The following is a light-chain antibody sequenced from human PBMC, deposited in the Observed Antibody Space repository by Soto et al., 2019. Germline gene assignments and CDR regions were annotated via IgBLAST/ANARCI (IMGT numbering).Light chain of an antibody. V-gene: IGLV2-8*01. Sequence: QSALTQPPSASGSPGQSVTISCTGTSSDVGGYNYVSWYQHHPGKAPKLMVSEVSKRPSGVPDRFSGSKSGNTASLTVSGLQAEDEADYYCSSYAGHNNPYVFGTGTKLTVL. CDR1: SSDVGGYNY. CDR2: EVS. CDR3: SSYAGHNNPYV. J-gene: IGLJ1*01.